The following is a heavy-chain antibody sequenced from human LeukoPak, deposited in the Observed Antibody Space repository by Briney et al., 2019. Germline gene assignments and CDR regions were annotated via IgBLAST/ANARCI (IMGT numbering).Heavy chain of an antibody. CDR2: MNPNSGNT. CDR3: SRAVIFGSGISCYLYP. J-gene: IGHJ5*02. Sequence: ASVKVSCKASGYTFTSYDINWVRQAPGQGLEWMGWMNPNSGNTNYAQKFQGRVTITRNTSISTAYMELSSLRSDDTAVYYCSRAVIFGSGISCYLYPWGEGTLVTLSS. V-gene: IGHV1-8*03. CDR1: GYTFTSYD. D-gene: IGHD2-2*01.